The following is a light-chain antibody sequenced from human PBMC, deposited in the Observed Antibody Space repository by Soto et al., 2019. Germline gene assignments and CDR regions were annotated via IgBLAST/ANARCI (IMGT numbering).Light chain of an antibody. J-gene: IGLJ2*01. Sequence: QSALTQPASVSGSPGQSITISCTGTSSDVGGYNHVAWYQQYPGKAPKLIIFEVSDRPSGVSSRFSGSKSGNTASLSISGLQPEDEADYYCSSYKRGATLVFGGGTKVTVL. CDR3: SSYKRGATLV. CDR2: EVS. CDR1: SSDVGGYNH. V-gene: IGLV2-14*01.